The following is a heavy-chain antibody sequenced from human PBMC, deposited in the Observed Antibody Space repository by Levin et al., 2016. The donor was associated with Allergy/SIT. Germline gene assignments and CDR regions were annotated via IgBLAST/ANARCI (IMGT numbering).Heavy chain of an antibody. V-gene: IGHV1-18*01. CDR2: ISAYNGNT. CDR1: GYTFTSYG. D-gene: IGHD3-3*01. Sequence: ASVKVSCKASGYTFTSYGISWVRQAPGQGLEWMGWISAYNGNTNYAQKLQGRVTMTTDTSTSTAYMELRSLRSDDTAVYYCARVYGWVFGVVTNYYYYMDVWGKGTTVTVSS. CDR3: ARVYGWVFGVVTNYYYYMDV. J-gene: IGHJ6*03.